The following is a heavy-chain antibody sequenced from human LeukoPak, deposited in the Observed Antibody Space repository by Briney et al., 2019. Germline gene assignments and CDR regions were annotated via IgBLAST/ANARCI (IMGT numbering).Heavy chain of an antibody. CDR2: ISSSSYI. D-gene: IGHD3-3*01. J-gene: IGHJ6*02. Sequence: GGSLRLSCAASGSTFSSYSMNWVRQAPGKGLEWVSSISSSSYIYYADSVKGRFTISRDNAKNSLYLQMNSLRAEDTAVYYCARDSSDFWSGYRDGMDVWGQGTTVTVSS. V-gene: IGHV3-21*01. CDR1: GSTFSSYS. CDR3: ARDSSDFWSGYRDGMDV.